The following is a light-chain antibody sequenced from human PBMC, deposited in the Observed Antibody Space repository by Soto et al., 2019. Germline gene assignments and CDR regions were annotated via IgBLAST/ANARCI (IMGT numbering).Light chain of an antibody. CDR2: GAS. CDR3: QQYSSEWT. J-gene: IGKJ1*01. Sequence: EIVLTQSPGTLSLSPGERATLSCRASQSFSSNYLAWYQQKPGQAPRLLIYGASTRATGIPDRFIGSESGTDFTLTISRLEPEDLAVYYCQQYSSEWTFGRGTKVEI. V-gene: IGKV3-20*01. CDR1: QSFSSNY.